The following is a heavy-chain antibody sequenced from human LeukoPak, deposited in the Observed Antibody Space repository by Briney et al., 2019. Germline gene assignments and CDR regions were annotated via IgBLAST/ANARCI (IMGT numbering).Heavy chain of an antibody. V-gene: IGHV4-59*01. D-gene: IGHD6-19*01. CDR3: ARETEKQWQY. Sequence: SETLSLTCTVSGGSISTYYWSWIRQPPGKGLEWIGYIYHSGSTNYNPSLKSRVTISVDTSQNQFYLKLSSVTAADTAVYYCARETEKQWQYWGQGTTVSVSS. CDR2: IYHSGST. J-gene: IGHJ3*01. CDR1: GGSISTYY.